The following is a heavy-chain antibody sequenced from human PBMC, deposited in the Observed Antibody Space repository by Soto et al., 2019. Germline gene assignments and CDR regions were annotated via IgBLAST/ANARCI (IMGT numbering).Heavy chain of an antibody. Sequence: SVKVSCKASGGSFGKSAINWVRQTPGQGLEWLGGFIPVYRTLNYAQKFQGRVTITADESTGTAYMTLSGLASDDTAVYYCATGVIWIGYFTVDSWGQGTRVTVSS. V-gene: IGHV1-69*13. CDR1: GGSFGKSA. D-gene: IGHD3-3*01. CDR3: ATGVIWIGYFTVDS. J-gene: IGHJ4*02. CDR2: FIPVYRTL.